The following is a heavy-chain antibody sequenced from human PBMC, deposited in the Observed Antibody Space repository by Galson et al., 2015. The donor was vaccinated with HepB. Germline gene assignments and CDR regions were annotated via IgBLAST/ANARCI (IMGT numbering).Heavy chain of an antibody. Sequence: CAISGDSVSSNSAAWNWIRQSPPRGLEWLGRTYYRSKWDNDYAVSVKSRITINPDTSKNQFSLQLNSVTPEDTAVYYCARLQYYYDSSGSYYYYYYGMDVWGQGTTVTVSS. J-gene: IGHJ6*02. CDR2: TYYRSKWDN. CDR1: GDSVSSNSAA. D-gene: IGHD3-22*01. V-gene: IGHV6-1*01. CDR3: ARLQYYYDSSGSYYYYYYGMDV.